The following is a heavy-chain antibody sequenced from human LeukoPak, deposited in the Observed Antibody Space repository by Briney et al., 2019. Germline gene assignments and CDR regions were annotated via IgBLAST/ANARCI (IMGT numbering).Heavy chain of an antibody. J-gene: IGHJ5*02. D-gene: IGHD3-16*01. CDR1: GGSISKNIW. CDR3: ARDFRLATISRSDP. CDR2: IYHSGST. Sequence: SGTLSLTCTVSGGSISKNIWWSWVRQPPGKGLEWIGEIYHSGSTNYNPSLKSRVIVSVDKSKNQFSLNLSSVTAADTAVYYCARDFRLATISRSDPWGQGTLVTVSS. V-gene: IGHV4-4*02.